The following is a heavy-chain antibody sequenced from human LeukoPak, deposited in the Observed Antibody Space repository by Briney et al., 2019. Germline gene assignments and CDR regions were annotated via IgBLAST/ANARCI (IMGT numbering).Heavy chain of an antibody. J-gene: IGHJ3*02. CDR1: GGSISSFY. V-gene: IGHV4-4*07. CDR3: ARDEIRVDACDI. Sequence: SETLSLTCTVSGGSISSFYWSWIRQPAGKGLEWIGRIYASGSTNYNPSLKSRVTISVDTSKNQFSLKLSSVTAEDTAVYYCARDEIRVDACDIWAQGTMVTVSS. CDR2: IYASGST. D-gene: IGHD5-24*01.